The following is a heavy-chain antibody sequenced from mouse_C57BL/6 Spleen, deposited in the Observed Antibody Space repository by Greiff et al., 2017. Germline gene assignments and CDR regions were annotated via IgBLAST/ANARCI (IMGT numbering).Heavy chain of an antibody. CDR3: AKGGNWRGDY. V-gene: IGHV1-55*01. Sequence: QVQLQQSGAELVKPGASVKMSCKASGYTFTSYWITWVKQRPGQGLEWIGDIYPGSGSTNYNEKLKSKATLTVDTSSSTAYMQLSSLTSEDAAVYYCAKGGNWRGDYWGQGTTLTVSS. CDR1: GYTFTSYW. CDR2: IYPGSGST. D-gene: IGHD4-1*01. J-gene: IGHJ2*01.